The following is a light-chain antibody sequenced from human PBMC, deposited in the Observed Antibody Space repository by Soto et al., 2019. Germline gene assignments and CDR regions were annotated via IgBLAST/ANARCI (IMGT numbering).Light chain of an antibody. CDR3: SSYTSSSTLD. Sequence: QSALTQPASVSGSPGQSITISCTGTSSDVGGYNCVSWYQQHPGKAPKLMIYDVSNRPSGVSNRFSGSKSGNTASLTISGLQAEDEADYYCSSYTSSSTLDFGTGTKLTVL. V-gene: IGLV2-14*01. J-gene: IGLJ1*01. CDR1: SSDVGGYNC. CDR2: DVS.